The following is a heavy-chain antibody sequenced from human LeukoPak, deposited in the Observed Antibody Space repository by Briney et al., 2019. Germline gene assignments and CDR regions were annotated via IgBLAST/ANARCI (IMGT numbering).Heavy chain of an antibody. CDR2: FDPEDGET. CDR3: ATGLRGGSYFYYFDY. CDR1: GYTLTELS. J-gene: IGHJ4*02. D-gene: IGHD1-26*01. Sequence: ASVKVSCKVSGYTLTELSMHWVRQAPGKGREWMGGFDPEDGETIYAQKFQGRVTMNEDTSTDTAYMELSSLRSEDTAVYYCATGLRGGSYFYYFDYWGQGTLVTVSS. V-gene: IGHV1-24*01.